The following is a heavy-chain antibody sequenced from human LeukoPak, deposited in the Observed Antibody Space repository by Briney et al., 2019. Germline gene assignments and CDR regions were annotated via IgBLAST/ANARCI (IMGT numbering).Heavy chain of an antibody. CDR2: IYSGGST. Sequence: PGGSLRLSCAASGFTVSSNYMSWVRQAPGKGLEWVSVIYSGGSTYYADSVKGRFTISRDNAIDSLYLQMNSLRAEDTAVYYCARDLGNQGIRGMDVWGQGTTVTVSS. V-gene: IGHV3-53*01. J-gene: IGHJ6*02. CDR3: ARDLGNQGIRGMDV. D-gene: IGHD3-3*02. CDR1: GFTVSSNY.